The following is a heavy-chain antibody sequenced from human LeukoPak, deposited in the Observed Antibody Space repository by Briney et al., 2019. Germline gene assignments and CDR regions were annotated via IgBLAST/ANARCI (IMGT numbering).Heavy chain of an antibody. CDR2: INPHSGDT. D-gene: IGHD6-19*01. CDR1: GYTFTGYY. V-gene: IGHV1-2*06. CDR3: ARENPSGISGWDRFDS. J-gene: IGHJ4*02. Sequence: ASVKVSCKASGYTFTGYYMLWVRQAPGRGLEWMGRINPHSGDTNSAQKFQGRVTMTRDTSINTVYMELSRLTSDDTAVYYCARENPSGISGWDRFDSWGQGTLVTVSS.